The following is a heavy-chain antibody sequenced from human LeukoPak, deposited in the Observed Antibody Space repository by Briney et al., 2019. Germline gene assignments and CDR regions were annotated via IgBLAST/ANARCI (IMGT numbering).Heavy chain of an antibody. Sequence: ASVKVSCKASGYTFTSYGISWVRQAPGQGLEWMGWISAYNGNTNYAQKLQGRVTMTTDTSTSTAYMELRSLRSDDTAVYYRARATTYYYGSGSYPIFDYFDYWGQGTLVTVSS. V-gene: IGHV1-18*01. CDR1: GYTFTSYG. J-gene: IGHJ4*02. CDR2: ISAYNGNT. CDR3: ARATTYYYGSGSYPIFDYFDY. D-gene: IGHD3-10*01.